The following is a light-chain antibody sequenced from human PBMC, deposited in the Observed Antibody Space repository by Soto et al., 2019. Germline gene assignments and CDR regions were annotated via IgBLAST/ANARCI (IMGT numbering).Light chain of an antibody. Sequence: DTVMTHSPDSLAVSLGERATINCKSSQSVLYSSNNKNYLAWYQQKPGQPPKLLIYWASTRESGVPDRFSGSGSGTDFTLTISSLQAEDVAVYYCQQYYSTLTWTFGQGTKVDIK. CDR3: QQYYSTLTWT. CDR1: QSVLYSSNNKNY. V-gene: IGKV4-1*01. CDR2: WAS. J-gene: IGKJ1*01.